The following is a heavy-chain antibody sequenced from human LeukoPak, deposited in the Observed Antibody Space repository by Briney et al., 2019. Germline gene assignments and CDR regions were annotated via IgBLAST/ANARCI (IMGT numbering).Heavy chain of an antibody. CDR2: IRYDGSNK. Sequence: PGGSLRLSCAASGFTFSSYGMHWVRQAPGKGLEWVAFIRYDGSNKYYADSVKGRFTIPRDNSKNTLYLQMNSLRAEDTAVYYCAKVGPYCSSTSCYIEDYWGQGTLVTVSS. CDR1: GFTFSSYG. CDR3: AKVGPYCSSTSCYIEDY. V-gene: IGHV3-30*02. D-gene: IGHD2-2*02. J-gene: IGHJ4*02.